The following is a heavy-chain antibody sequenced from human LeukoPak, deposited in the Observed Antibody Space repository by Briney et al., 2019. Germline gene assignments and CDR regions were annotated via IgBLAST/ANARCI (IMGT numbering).Heavy chain of an antibody. CDR2: IYYSGST. CDR1: GYSISSGYY. V-gene: IGHV4-38-2*02. Sequence: TASETLSLTCTVSGYSISSGYYWGWIRQPPGEGLEWIGSIYYSGSTYYNPSPKSRVTISVDTSKNQFSLKLSSVTAADTAVYYCATEDSRFSAHYWGQGTLVTVSS. D-gene: IGHD3-3*01. J-gene: IGHJ4*02. CDR3: ATEDSRFSAHY.